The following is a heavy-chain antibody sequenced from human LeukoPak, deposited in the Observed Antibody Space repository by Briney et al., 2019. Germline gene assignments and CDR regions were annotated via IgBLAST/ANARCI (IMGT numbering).Heavy chain of an antibody. J-gene: IGHJ4*02. CDR3: VKAGYDY. CDR2: ISSNGGST. CDR1: GFTFSSYW. V-gene: IGHV3-64D*09. Sequence: GGSLRLSCAASGFTFSSYWMSWVRQAPGKGLEYVSAISSNGGSTYYADSVKGRFTISRDNSKNTLYLQMSSLRAEDTAVYYSVKAGYDYWGQGTLVTVSS. D-gene: IGHD3-10*01.